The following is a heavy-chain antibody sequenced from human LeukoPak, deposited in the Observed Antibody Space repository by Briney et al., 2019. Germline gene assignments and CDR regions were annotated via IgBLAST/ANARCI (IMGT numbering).Heavy chain of an antibody. Sequence: PGGSLRLSSAASGFTFSDHYMDWVRQAPGKGLEWGGRTRNKANSYTTEYAASVKGRFTISRDDSKNSQYLQMNSLKTEYTAVYYCARGGDTAMVGGYWGQGTLVTVSS. D-gene: IGHD5-18*01. CDR3: ARGGDTAMVGGY. CDR1: GFTFSDHY. J-gene: IGHJ1*01. CDR2: TRNKANSYTT. V-gene: IGHV3-72*01.